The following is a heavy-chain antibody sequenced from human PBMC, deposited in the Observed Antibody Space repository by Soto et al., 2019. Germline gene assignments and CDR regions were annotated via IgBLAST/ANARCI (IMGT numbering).Heavy chain of an antibody. D-gene: IGHD2-2*01. CDR1: GFTFTSSA. Sequence: QMQLVQSGPEVKKPGTSVKVSCKASGFTFTSSAMQWVRQARGQRLEWIGWIVVGSGNTNYAQKFQERVTITRDMSTSTAYMELSSLKSEVTAVYYCAAEYCSSTSCYEGGMDVWGQGPTVIVSS. CDR2: IVVGSGNT. CDR3: AAEYCSSTSCYEGGMDV. V-gene: IGHV1-58*02. J-gene: IGHJ6*02.